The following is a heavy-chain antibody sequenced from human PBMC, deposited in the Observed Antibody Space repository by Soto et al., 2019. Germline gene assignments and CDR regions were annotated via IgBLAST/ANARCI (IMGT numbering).Heavy chain of an antibody. CDR3: ARDNGRAAAGNWFDP. CDR1: GGSISSSNW. D-gene: IGHD6-13*01. V-gene: IGHV4-4*02. CDR2: IYHSGST. J-gene: IGHJ5*02. Sequence: LSLTCAVSGGSISSSNWWSWVRQPPGKGLEWIGEIYHSGSTNYNPSLKSRVTISVDKSKNQFSLKLSSVTAADTAVYYCARDNGRAAAGNWFDPWGQGTLVTVSS.